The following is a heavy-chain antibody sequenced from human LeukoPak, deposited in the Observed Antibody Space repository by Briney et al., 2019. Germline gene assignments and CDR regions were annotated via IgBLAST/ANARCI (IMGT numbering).Heavy chain of an antibody. CDR3: ARQAVAGPTLDYYYGMDV. J-gene: IGHJ6*02. V-gene: IGHV3-21*01. Sequence: GGSLRLSCAASGFTFSGYSMNWVRQAPGKGLEWVSSISSSSSYIYYADSVKGRFTISRDNAKNSLYLQMNSLRAEDTAVYYCARQAVAGPTLDYYYGMDVWGQGTTVTVSS. CDR2: ISSSSSYI. D-gene: IGHD6-19*01. CDR1: GFTFSGYS.